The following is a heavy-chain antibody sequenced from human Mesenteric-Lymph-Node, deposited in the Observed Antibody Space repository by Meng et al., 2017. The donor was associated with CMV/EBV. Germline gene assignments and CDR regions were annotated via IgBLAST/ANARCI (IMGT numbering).Heavy chain of an antibody. V-gene: IGHV3-11*04. CDR2: ISSSGSTI. Sequence: GESLKISCAASGFTFSDYYMSWIRQAPGKGLEWVSYISSSGSTIYYADSVKGRFTISRDNAKNSLYLQMNSLRAEDTAVYYCARGIVVVPAALFDYWGQGTLVTVSS. CDR3: ARGIVVVPAALFDY. CDR1: GFTFSDYY. J-gene: IGHJ4*02. D-gene: IGHD2-2*01.